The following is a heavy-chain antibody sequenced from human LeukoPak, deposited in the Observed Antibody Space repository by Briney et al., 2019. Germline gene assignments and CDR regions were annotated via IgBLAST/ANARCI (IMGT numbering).Heavy chain of an antibody. CDR2: ISGGGGST. D-gene: IGHD2-15*01. J-gene: IGHJ5*02. CDR3: AKDHRVGQLLLLP. V-gene: IGHV3-23*01. CDR1: GFTFSSYA. Sequence: GGSLRLTCAASGFTFSSYAMTWVRQAPGMGLEWVSTISGGGGSTYYADSVKGRFTISRDNSKNTLYLQMNNLRAEDTAVYYCAKDHRVGQLLLLPWGQGTLVTVSS.